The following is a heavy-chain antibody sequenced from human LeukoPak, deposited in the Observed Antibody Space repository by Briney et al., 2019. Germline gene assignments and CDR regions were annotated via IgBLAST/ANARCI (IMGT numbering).Heavy chain of an antibody. V-gene: IGHV3-53*01. Sequence: GGSLRLSCAASGFTVSSNYMSWVRQAPGKGLEWVSVFYAGDSTYYADSVKGRFTISRDNSKNTLFLQMNSLRVEDTAVYYCARVRDDSSGPLDYWGQGTLVTVSS. D-gene: IGHD3-22*01. CDR1: GFTVSSNY. CDR2: FYAGDST. J-gene: IGHJ4*02. CDR3: ARVRDDSSGPLDY.